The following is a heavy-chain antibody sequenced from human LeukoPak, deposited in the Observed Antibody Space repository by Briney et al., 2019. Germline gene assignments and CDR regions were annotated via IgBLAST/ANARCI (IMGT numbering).Heavy chain of an antibody. J-gene: IGHJ4*02. Sequence: GGSLRLSCAASGFTFSSYGMHWVRQAPGKGLEWVAFIRYDGSNTYYADSVKGRFTISRDNSKNTLYLQMNSLRAEDTAVYYCAKERLYFYESRGYWWGSLDYWSQGTLVTVSS. D-gene: IGHD3-22*01. CDR2: IRYDGSNT. CDR3: AKERLYFYESRGYWWGSLDY. CDR1: GFTFSSYG. V-gene: IGHV3-30*02.